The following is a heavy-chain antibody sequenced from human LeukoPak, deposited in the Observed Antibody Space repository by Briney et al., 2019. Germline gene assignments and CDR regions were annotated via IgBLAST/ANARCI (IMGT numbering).Heavy chain of an antibody. Sequence: PSETLSLTCTVSGGSINNYYWSWIRQPAGKGLEWIGRIHRTGSTNYNPSLESRVTMSVEASKNQFSLNLRSVTAADTAVYYCARASSTGWYDGSDPWGQGTLVTVSS. D-gene: IGHD6-19*01. V-gene: IGHV4-4*07. CDR3: ARASSTGWYDGSDP. CDR2: IHRTGST. CDR1: GGSINNYY. J-gene: IGHJ5*02.